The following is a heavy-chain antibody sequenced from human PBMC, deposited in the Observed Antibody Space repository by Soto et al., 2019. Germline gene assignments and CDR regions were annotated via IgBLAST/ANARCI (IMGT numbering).Heavy chain of an antibody. CDR1: GDSVSSNSAA. CDR3: ARGGLLELRYYYYGMDV. CDR2: TYYRSKWYN. J-gene: IGHJ6*02. D-gene: IGHD1-7*01. V-gene: IGHV6-1*01. Sequence: QVQLQQSGPGLVKPSQTLSLTCAISGDSVSSNSAAWNWIRQSPSRGLEWLGRTYYRSKWYNDYAVSVKSRITINPETSKNQFSRQLNSVTPEDTAVYYCARGGLLELRYYYYGMDVWGQGTTVTVSS.